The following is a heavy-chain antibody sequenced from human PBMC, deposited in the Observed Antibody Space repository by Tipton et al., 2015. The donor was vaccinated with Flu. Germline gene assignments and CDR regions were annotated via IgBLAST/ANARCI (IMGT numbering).Heavy chain of an antibody. CDR3: AAPSPVVVPPGMWAYYYYGMDV. CDR2: IIGGGSVT. D-gene: IGHD2-2*01. CDR1: GFTFSNYA. Sequence: SLRLSCAASGFTFSNYAMSWVRQAPGKGLQWVSAIIGGGSVTYYADSVKGRFTISRDNSKNTLYLQMNSLRAEDTAVYYCAAPSPVVVPPGMWAYYYYGMDVWGQGTTVTVSS. J-gene: IGHJ6*02. V-gene: IGHV3-23*01.